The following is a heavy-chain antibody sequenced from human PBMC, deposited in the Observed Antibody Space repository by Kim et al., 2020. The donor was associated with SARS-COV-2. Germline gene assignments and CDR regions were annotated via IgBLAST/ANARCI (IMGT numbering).Heavy chain of an antibody. J-gene: IGHJ5*01. CDR3: AKNHTAGAKTVWFDS. D-gene: IGHD6-13*01. V-gene: IGHV3-23*01. CDR2: ITASGTWT. CDR1: GFTFSTYA. Sequence: GGSLRLSCAASGFTFSTYAMNWVRQAPGKGLEWVSSITASGTWTDYADSVKGRFTISRDNSKNTLYLQMNSLRAEDTALYYCAKNHTAGAKTVWFDSWG.